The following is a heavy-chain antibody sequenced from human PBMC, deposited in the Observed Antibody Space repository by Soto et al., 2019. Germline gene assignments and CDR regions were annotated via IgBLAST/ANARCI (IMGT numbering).Heavy chain of an antibody. Sequence: QVQLVQSGAEVKKTGSSVKVSCKASGGTFSTFGISWLRQAPGQGLEWMGGIIPVFGTAKYSQKFEDRITITADESTNTVYMDLRSLTSEDTAIYYCARTAPMDAGDKYYYDFWGQGALVTVSS. CDR3: ARTAPMDAGDKYYYDF. J-gene: IGHJ4*02. D-gene: IGHD3-16*01. CDR2: IIPVFGTA. CDR1: GGTFSTFG. V-gene: IGHV1-69*01.